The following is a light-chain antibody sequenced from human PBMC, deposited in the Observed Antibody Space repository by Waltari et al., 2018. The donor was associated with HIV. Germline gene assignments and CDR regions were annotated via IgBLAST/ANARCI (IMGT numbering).Light chain of an antibody. CDR1: QTMTTW. CDR2: KAS. J-gene: IGKJ1*01. CDR3: QQYHTSWT. Sequence: DIQMTQSPSTLSASVGDRVTITCRASQTMTTWLAWYQQRPGKAPNLLIYKASILESGVPSRFSGSGSGTEFTLTISSLQAEDVAIYYCQQYHTSWTFGQGTKVEIK. V-gene: IGKV1-5*03.